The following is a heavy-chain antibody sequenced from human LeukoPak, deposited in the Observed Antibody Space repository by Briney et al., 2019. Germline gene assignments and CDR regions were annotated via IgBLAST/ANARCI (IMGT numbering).Heavy chain of an antibody. D-gene: IGHD2-2*01. CDR2: INHSGST. Sequence: PSETLSLTCAVYGGSFSGYYWSWIRQPPGKGLEWIGKINHSGSTNYNPSLKSRVIISVDTSKKQFSLKLSSVTAADTAVYYCARLVVPAANYYYYGMDVWGQGTTVTASS. CDR1: GGSFSGYY. V-gene: IGHV4-34*01. J-gene: IGHJ6*02. CDR3: ARLVVPAANYYYYGMDV.